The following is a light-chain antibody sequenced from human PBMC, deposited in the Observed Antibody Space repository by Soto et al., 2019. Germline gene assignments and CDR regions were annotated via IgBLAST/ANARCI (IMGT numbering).Light chain of an antibody. Sequence: DIQMTQSPSSLSASVGDRVTITCRASQSSSSYLNWYQQKPGKAPKLLIYAASSLQSRVPSRFSGNGSRTDFTLTISSLQNEELAIYFCQQGYRTPRTFGPGTKEHI. CDR1: QSSSSY. CDR2: AAS. CDR3: QQGYRTPRT. V-gene: IGKV1-39*01. J-gene: IGKJ3*01.